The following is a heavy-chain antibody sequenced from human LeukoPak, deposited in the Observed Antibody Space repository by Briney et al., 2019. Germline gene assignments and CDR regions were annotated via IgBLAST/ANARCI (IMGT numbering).Heavy chain of an antibody. CDR3: ARGPITMVRGVIRGSWFDP. J-gene: IGHJ5*02. D-gene: IGHD3-10*01. Sequence: SETLSLTCTVSGGSISSYYWSWVRQPPGKGLEWIGYIYYSGSTNYNPSLKSRVTISVDTSKNQFSLKLSSVTAADTAVYYCARGPITMVRGVIRGSWFDPWGQGTLVTVSS. CDR1: GGSISSYY. V-gene: IGHV4-59*01. CDR2: IYYSGST.